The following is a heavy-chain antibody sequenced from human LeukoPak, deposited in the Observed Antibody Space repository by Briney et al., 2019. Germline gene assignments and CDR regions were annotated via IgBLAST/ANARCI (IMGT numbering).Heavy chain of an antibody. J-gene: IGHJ4*02. CDR1: GYSFTSYW. D-gene: IGHD2-21*02. CDR2: IYPGDSDT. Sequence: GESLKISCKGYGYSFTSYWIGWVRQMPGKGLEWMGIIYPGDSDTRYSPSFQGQVTISADKSISTAYLQWSSLKASDTAMYYCARPSLDCGGDCYTLDYWGQGTLVTVSS. CDR3: ARPSLDCGGDCYTLDY. V-gene: IGHV5-51*01.